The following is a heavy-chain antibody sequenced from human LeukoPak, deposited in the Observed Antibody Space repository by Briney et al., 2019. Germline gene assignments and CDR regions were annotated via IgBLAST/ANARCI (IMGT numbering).Heavy chain of an antibody. J-gene: IGHJ6*03. Sequence: GGSLRLSCAASGFTFSKYAMIWVRQAPGKGLEWVSAISSSTLKIYYADSVKGRFTISRDNSKNTLYLQMNSVRAEDTAVYYCARDTYLDYYMDVWGKGTTVTISS. CDR2: ISSSTLKI. CDR3: ARDTYLDYYMDV. V-gene: IGHV3-23*01. CDR1: GFTFSKYA.